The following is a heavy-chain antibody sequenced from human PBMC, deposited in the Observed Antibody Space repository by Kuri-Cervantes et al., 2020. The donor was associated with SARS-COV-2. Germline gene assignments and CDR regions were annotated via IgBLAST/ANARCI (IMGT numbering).Heavy chain of an antibody. CDR1: GLTFSSYG. Sequence: GESLKISCAASGLTFSSYGMNWVRQAPGKGLEWVAVISYDGSNKYYADSVKGRFTISRDNSKNTLYLQMNSLRAEDTAVYYCAKDSLLWFGETYYYFYGMDVWGEGTPVTVSS. CDR2: ISYDGSNK. D-gene: IGHD3-10*01. J-gene: IGHJ6*04. CDR3: AKDSLLWFGETYYYFYGMDV. V-gene: IGHV3-30*18.